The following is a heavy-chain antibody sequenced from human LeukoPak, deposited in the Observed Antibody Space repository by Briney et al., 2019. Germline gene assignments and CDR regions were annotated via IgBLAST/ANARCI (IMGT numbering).Heavy chain of an antibody. CDR3: ASSRSYYESSGWSYGMDV. CDR1: GGSFSGYY. CDR2: INHSGTT. J-gene: IGHJ6*02. D-gene: IGHD3-22*01. Sequence: KASETLSLTCGVYGGSFSGYYWSWIRQSPGMGLDWIAEINHSGTTNYNPSFKSRVTISLDTSKNQFSLKLTSVTAADTAVHYCASSRSYYESSGWSYGMDVWGQGTTVTVSS. V-gene: IGHV4-34*01.